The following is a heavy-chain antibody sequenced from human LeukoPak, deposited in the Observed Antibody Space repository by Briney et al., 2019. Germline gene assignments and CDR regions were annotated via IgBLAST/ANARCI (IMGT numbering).Heavy chain of an antibody. D-gene: IGHD5-24*01. CDR1: GFTFSSYA. Sequence: GGSLRLSCAASGFTFSSYAMTWVRQAPGKGLEWVSAISTSGDNTYYADSVKGRFTISRDNSKNTLYLQMNSLRAEDTAVYYCARGAGYNYPYYFDYWGQGTLVTVSS. V-gene: IGHV3-23*01. CDR3: ARGAGYNYPYYFDY. J-gene: IGHJ4*02. CDR2: ISTSGDNT.